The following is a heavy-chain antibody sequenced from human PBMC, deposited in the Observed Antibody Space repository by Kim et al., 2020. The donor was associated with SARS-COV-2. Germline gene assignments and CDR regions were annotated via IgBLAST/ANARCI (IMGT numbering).Heavy chain of an antibody. J-gene: IGHJ5*02. D-gene: IGHD6-13*01. V-gene: IGHV4-31*03. CDR3: ARSLAAAGTWFDP. CDR2: IYYSGST. Sequence: SETLSLTCTVSGGSISSGGYYWSWIRQHPGKGLEWIGYIYYSGSTYYNPSLKSRVTISVDTSKNQFSLKLSSVTAADTAVYYCARSLAAAGTWFDPWGQGTLVTVSS. CDR1: GGSISSGGYY.